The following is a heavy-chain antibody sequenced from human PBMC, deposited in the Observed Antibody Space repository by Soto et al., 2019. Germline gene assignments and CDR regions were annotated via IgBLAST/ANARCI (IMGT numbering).Heavy chain of an antibody. CDR3: ASEPGYSSSWYFPTPDY. Sequence: PSETLSLTCTVSGGSISSGDYYWSWIRQPPGKGLEWIGHIYYSGSTYYNPSLKSRVTISVDTSKNQFSLKLSSVTAADTAVYYCASEPGYSSSWYFPTPDYWGQGTLVTVSS. D-gene: IGHD6-13*01. J-gene: IGHJ4*02. CDR2: IYYSGST. V-gene: IGHV4-30-4*01. CDR1: GGSISSGDYY.